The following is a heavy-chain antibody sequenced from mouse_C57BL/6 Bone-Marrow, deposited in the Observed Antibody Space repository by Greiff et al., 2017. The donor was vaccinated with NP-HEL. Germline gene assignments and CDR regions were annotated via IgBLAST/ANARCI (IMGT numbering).Heavy chain of an antibody. V-gene: IGHV1-81*01. D-gene: IGHD4-1*01. CDR2: IYPRSGNT. CDR1: GYTFTSYG. CDR3: ARGRTNWGFDY. Sequence: VMLVESGAELARPGASVKLSCKASGYTFTSYGISWVKQRTGQGLEWIGEIYPRSGNTYYNEKFKGKATLTADKSSSTAYMELRSLTSEDSAVYFCARGRTNWGFDYWGQGTTLTVSS. J-gene: IGHJ2*01.